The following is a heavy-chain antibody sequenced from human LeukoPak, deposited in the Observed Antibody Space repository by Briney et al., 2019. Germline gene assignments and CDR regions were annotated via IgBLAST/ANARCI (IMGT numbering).Heavy chain of an antibody. Sequence: GGSLRLSCAASRFTFMNYGMSWVRQAPGKGLEWVSAISGSGGTIYYADSVKGRFTISRDNSKNTLYLQMNSLRAEDTAVYYCARAQGQQLFDYWGQGTLVTVSS. CDR3: ARAQGQQLFDY. CDR1: RFTFMNYG. D-gene: IGHD6-13*01. J-gene: IGHJ4*02. V-gene: IGHV3-23*01. CDR2: ISGSGGTI.